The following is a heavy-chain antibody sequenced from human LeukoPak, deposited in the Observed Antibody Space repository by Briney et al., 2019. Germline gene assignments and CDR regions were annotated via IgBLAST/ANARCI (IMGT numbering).Heavy chain of an antibody. D-gene: IGHD2-2*02. Sequence: GASVKVSCKASGYTFTSYGISWVRQAPGQGLEWMGWISAYNGNTNYAQKLQGRVTMTTDTSTSTAYMELRSLRSDDTAVYYCARVLGYCSSTSCYTGPLDYWGQGTLVTVSS. V-gene: IGHV1-18*01. J-gene: IGHJ4*02. CDR3: ARVLGYCSSTSCYTGPLDY. CDR2: ISAYNGNT. CDR1: GYTFTSYG.